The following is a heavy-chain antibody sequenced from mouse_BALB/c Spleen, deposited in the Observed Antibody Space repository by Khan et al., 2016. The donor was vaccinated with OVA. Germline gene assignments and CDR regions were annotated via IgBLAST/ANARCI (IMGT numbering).Heavy chain of an antibody. CDR3: ARSNWAY. CDR2: IDPANGNT. Sequence: VQLMQSGAELVKPGASVKLSCTASGFNIKDTYMHWVKQRPEQGLEWIGRIDPANGNTKYDPKFQGKATTTADTSSNTAYLQRSSLTSEDTAVYYCARSNWAYWGQGTLVTVSA. D-gene: IGHD4-1*01. CDR1: GFNIKDTY. V-gene: IGHV14-3*02. J-gene: IGHJ3*01.